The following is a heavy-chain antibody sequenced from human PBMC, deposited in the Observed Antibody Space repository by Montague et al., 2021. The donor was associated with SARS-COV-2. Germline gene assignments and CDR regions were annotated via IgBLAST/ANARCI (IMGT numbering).Heavy chain of an antibody. CDR1: GFSLTTGGMY. CDR2: IDWDDDK. CDR3: ARTDGFNLLGFDS. J-gene: IGHJ4*02. D-gene: IGHD5-24*01. V-gene: IGHV2-70*11. Sequence: PALVKPTQTLTLTCTFSGFSLTTGGMYVSWIRQPPGKALEWLARIDWDDDKYYSASLKTRLTISKYTSKNQVVPTMTDLDPLDTGTYYCARTDGFNLLGFDSWGQGTLVTVSS.